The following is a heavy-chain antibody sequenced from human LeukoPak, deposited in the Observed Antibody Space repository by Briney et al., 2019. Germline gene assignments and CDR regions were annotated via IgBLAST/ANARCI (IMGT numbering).Heavy chain of an antibody. J-gene: IGHJ4*02. CDR3: ARPNAGVSND. D-gene: IGHD5/OR15-5a*01. Sequence: GGSLRLSCAASGFTFSSYSMNWVRQAPGKGLEWVSSISSSSSYIYYADSVKGRFTISRDKAKNSLYLQMNSLRAEDTAVDYCARPNAGVSNDWGQGTLVTVSS. CDR1: GFTFSSYS. CDR2: ISSSSSYI. V-gene: IGHV3-21*01.